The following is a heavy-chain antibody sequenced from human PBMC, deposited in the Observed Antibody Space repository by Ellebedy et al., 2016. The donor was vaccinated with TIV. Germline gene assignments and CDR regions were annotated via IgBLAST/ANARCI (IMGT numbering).Heavy chain of an antibody. Sequence: PGGSLRLSCAASGFTFTTYPMHWVRQAPGKGLEWVAAISIDGSDTFYADSVKGRFTVSRDNSKRTVDLQMRSVRAEDTAVYFCAKDRTSGDGYWVFDSWGQGTMVSVSS. CDR1: GFTFTTYP. D-gene: IGHD2-21*02. V-gene: IGHV3-30*18. CDR3: AKDRTSGDGYWVFDS. J-gene: IGHJ4*02. CDR2: ISIDGSDT.